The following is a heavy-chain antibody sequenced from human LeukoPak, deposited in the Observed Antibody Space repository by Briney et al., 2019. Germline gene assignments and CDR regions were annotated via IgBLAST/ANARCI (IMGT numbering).Heavy chain of an antibody. CDR2: IERDGIST. CDR1: GFTLSTEV. V-gene: IGHV3-74*03. CDR3: VRDPYSGDYPS. Sequence: PGGCLRLSCSASGFTLSTEVMHWVRRSPGKGPMWVSRIERDGISTQYADSVKGRFTISRDNAKNTLYLQMNSLRPEDTAVYYCVRDPYSGDYPSWDGGPVVTVSS. D-gene: IGHD4-17*01. J-gene: IGHJ5*02.